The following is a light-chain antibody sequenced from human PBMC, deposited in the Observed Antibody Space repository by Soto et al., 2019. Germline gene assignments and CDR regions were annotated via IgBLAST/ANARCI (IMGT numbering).Light chain of an antibody. Sequence: QSVLTQPPSASGSPGQSVTISCTGTSSDVGGYNFVSWYQQHPGKSPKLMIYDVSKRPSGVPGRFSGSKSGNTASLTISGLQAEDEADYYCCSYAGSYTFGYVFGTGTKVTVL. V-gene: IGLV2-11*01. CDR1: SSDVGGYNF. J-gene: IGLJ1*01. CDR3: CSYAGSYTFGYV. CDR2: DVS.